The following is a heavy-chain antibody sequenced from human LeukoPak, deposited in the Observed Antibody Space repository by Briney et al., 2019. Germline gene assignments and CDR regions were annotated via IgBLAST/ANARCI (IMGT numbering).Heavy chain of an antibody. CDR3: ARRFCTNTNCYAMDV. Sequence: GGSLRLSCAASGFSFITYTMAWVRQAPGRGLEWVSSINIDGKYTYYADPVKGRFTISRDNARNSLFLQVNSLRAEDTAVYYCARRFCTNTNCYAMDVWGKGTTVTVSS. CDR1: GFSFITYT. V-gene: IGHV3-21*01. D-gene: IGHD2-8*01. CDR2: INIDGKYT. J-gene: IGHJ6*03.